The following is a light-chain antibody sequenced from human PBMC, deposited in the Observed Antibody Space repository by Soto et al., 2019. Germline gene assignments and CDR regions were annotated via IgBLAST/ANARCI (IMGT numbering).Light chain of an antibody. V-gene: IGKV1-39*01. CDR3: QLSYNAWT. CDR1: QRIGTF. J-gene: IGKJ1*01. Sequence: DIQVTQSPSSLSASVGDSVTITCRTSQRIGTFLNWYQQRQGRAPNLLISSESTLQSGVPSRFNAGGSGTDFTLTITSLQPEDSATYYCQLSYNAWTFGQGTKVDIK. CDR2: SES.